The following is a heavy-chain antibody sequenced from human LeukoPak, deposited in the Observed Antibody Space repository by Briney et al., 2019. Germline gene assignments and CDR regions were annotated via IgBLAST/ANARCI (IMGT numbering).Heavy chain of an antibody. J-gene: IGHJ4*02. CDR2: ISWNSGSI. CDR3: AKEGTYYDYVWGSYRLYYFDY. CDR1: GFTFDDYA. D-gene: IGHD3-16*02. V-gene: IGHV3-9*01. Sequence: PGGSLRLSCAASGFTFDDYAMHWVRQAPGKGLEWVSGISWNSGSIGYADSVKGRFTISRDNAKNSLYLQMNSLRAEDTALYYCAKEGTYYDYVWGSYRLYYFDYWGQGTLVTVSS.